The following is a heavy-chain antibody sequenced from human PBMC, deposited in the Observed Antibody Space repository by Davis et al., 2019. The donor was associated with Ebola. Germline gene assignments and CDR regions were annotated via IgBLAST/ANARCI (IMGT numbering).Heavy chain of an antibody. CDR1: GFTFSSYA. D-gene: IGHD3-10*01. J-gene: IGHJ5*02. Sequence: GESLKISCAASGFTFSSYAMHWVRQAPGEGLEWVANINQDGSEKHYVDSVKGRFTISRDNAKNSLYLQMNSLRAEDTAVYYCARDRVNWFDPWGQGTLVTVSS. V-gene: IGHV3-7*01. CDR2: INQDGSEK. CDR3: ARDRVNWFDP.